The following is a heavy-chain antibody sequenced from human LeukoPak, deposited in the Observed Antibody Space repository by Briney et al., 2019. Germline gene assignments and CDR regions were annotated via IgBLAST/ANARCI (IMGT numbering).Heavy chain of an antibody. D-gene: IGHD3-16*02. CDR1: GYSISSGYY. CDR3: ARIRMITFGGVIVRTYYFDY. V-gene: IGHV4-38-2*01. Sequence: PSETLSLTCAVSGYSISSGYYWGWIRQPPGKGLEWIGSIYHSGNTYYNPSLKSRVTISVDTSKNQFSLKLSSVTAADTAVYYCARIRMITFGGVIVRTYYFDYWGQGTLVIVSS. J-gene: IGHJ4*02. CDR2: IYHSGNT.